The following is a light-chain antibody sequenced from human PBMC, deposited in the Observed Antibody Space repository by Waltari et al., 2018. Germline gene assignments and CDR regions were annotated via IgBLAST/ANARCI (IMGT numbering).Light chain of an antibody. CDR2: QDR. V-gene: IGLV3-1*01. J-gene: IGLJ2*01. CDR1: KLGETY. Sequence: SYEMTQAPSVSVYPGQTATITCSGDKLGETYVAWYQHKPGQSPVLVIYQDRKRPSEIPERFSGSNSGNTATLTISGTQAVDEADYLCQTWDSGTVVFGGGTLLTVL. CDR3: QTWDSGTVV.